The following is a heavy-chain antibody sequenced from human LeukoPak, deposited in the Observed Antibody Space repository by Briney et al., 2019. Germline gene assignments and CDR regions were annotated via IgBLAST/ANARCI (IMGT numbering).Heavy chain of an antibody. V-gene: IGHV4-4*07. Sequence: PSETLSLTCTVSGGSISSYYWSWIRQPAGKGLEWIGRIYTSGSTNYNPSLKSRVTMSVDTSKNQFSLKLSSVTAADTAVYYCARDTHYDYVWGSYPPCYYYGMDVWGQGTTVTVSS. CDR2: IYTSGST. J-gene: IGHJ6*02. CDR3: ARDTHYDYVWGSYPPCYYYGMDV. CDR1: GGSISSYY. D-gene: IGHD3-16*02.